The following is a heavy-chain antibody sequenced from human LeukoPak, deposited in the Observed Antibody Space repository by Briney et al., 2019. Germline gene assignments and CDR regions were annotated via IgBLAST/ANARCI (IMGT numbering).Heavy chain of an antibody. CDR2: IWYDGSNK. D-gene: IGHD1-14*01. Sequence: PGGSLRLSCAASEFTFSNSGMHWVRQAPGKGLEWVAVIWYDGSNKYYADSVKGRFTISRDTSKNTLYLQMNSLRAEDTAVYYCARDQTGHFDYWGQGTLVTVSS. J-gene: IGHJ4*02. V-gene: IGHV3-33*01. CDR3: ARDQTGHFDY. CDR1: EFTFSNSG.